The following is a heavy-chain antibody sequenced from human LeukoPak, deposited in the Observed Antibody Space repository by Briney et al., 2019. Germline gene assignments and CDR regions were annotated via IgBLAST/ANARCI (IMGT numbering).Heavy chain of an antibody. D-gene: IGHD6-19*01. CDR2: IDWDDDK. J-gene: IGHJ4*02. Sequence: SGPTLVKPTQTLTLTCTFSGFSLSTSGMCVSWIRQPPGKALEWLARIDWDDDKYYSTSLKTRLTISKDTSKNQVVLTMTNMDPVDTATYYCARIPNSSGWSMYYFDYWGQGTLVTVSS. CDR3: ARIPNSSGWSMYYFDY. CDR1: GFSLSTSGMC. V-gene: IGHV2-70*11.